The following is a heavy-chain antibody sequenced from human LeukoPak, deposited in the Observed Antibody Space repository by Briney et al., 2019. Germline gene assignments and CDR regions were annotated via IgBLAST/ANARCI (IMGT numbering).Heavy chain of an antibody. D-gene: IGHD3-3*01. CDR3: AKAGGPFLGVRNYNYSYMAV. Sequence: GGSLRHSCAASGFTFSNFGMHWVREAPGKGLGWVAFIWNDVTNEHYSDSMKGRLTISRDNFKNTLYLQMNSLTADDTAVYYCAKAGGPFLGVRNYNYSYMAVWGKGNTVTVSS. CDR2: IWNDVTNE. CDR1: GFTFSNFG. J-gene: IGHJ6*03. V-gene: IGHV3-30*02.